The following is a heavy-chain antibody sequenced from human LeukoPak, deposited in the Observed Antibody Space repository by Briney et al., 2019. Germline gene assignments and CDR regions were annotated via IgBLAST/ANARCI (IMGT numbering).Heavy chain of an antibody. CDR1: GFTFSSYG. V-gene: IGHV3-30*18. CDR2: ISYDGSNK. D-gene: IGHD1-26*01. CDR3: AKGSKVGATNTGYFDY. J-gene: IGHJ4*02. Sequence: GRSLRLSCAASGFTFSSYGMHWVRQAPGKGLEWVAVISYDGSNKYYADSVKGRFTISRDNSKNTLYLQMNSLRAEDTAVYYCAKGSKVGATNTGYFDYWGQGTLVTVSS.